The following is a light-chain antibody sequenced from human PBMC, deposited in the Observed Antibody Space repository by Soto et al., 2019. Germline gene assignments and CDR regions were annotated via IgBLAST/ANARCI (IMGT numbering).Light chain of an antibody. Sequence: QSALTQPPSASGSPGQSVSISCTGTSRDVSGYGYVSWYQQHPGKAPKLMIYEVTKRPSGVPDRFSGSKSGNTASLTVSGLQAEDEADYYCSSYAGSNTDVVFGGGTKLTVL. CDR2: EVT. V-gene: IGLV2-8*01. J-gene: IGLJ2*01. CDR3: SSYAGSNTDVV. CDR1: SRDVSGYGY.